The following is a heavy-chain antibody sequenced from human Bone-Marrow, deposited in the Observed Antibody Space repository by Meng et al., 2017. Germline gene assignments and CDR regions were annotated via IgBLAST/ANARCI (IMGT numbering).Heavy chain of an antibody. V-gene: IGHV3-33*01. Sequence: GESLKISCAASGFTFSSYGMHWVRQAPGKGLEWVSVIWYDGSNKYDADSVKGRFTISRDNSKNTLYLQMNSLRAEDTAVYYCARDFYDSNGYYRVFDYWGQGTLVTVSS. CDR3: ARDFYDSNGYYRVFDY. CDR1: GFTFSSYG. J-gene: IGHJ4*02. CDR2: IWYDGSNK. D-gene: IGHD3-22*01.